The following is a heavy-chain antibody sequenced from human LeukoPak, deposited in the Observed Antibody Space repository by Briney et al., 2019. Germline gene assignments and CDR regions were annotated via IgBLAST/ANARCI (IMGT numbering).Heavy chain of an antibody. Sequence: GESLRLSCAASGFTFSSYAMSWVRQAPGKGLEWVSAISGSGGSTYYADSVKGRFTISRDNSKNTLYLQMNSLRAEDTAVYYCAKDPELERPPNWFDPWGQGTLVTVSS. CDR2: ISGSGGST. V-gene: IGHV3-23*01. CDR3: AKDPELERPPNWFDP. CDR1: GFTFSSYA. J-gene: IGHJ5*02. D-gene: IGHD1-1*01.